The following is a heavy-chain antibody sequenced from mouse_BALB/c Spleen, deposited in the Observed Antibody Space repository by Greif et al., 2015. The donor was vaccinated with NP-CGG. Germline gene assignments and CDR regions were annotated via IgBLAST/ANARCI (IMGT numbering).Heavy chain of an antibody. CDR2: IYPGDGDT. Sequence: VMLVESGAELVRPGSSVKISCKASGYAFSSYWMNWVKQRPGQGLEWIGQIYPGDGDTNYNGKFKGKATLTADKSSSTAYMQLSSLTSEDSAVYFCARVGNYYFDYWGQGTTLTVSS. J-gene: IGHJ2*01. CDR1: GYAFSSYW. CDR3: ARVGNYYFDY. D-gene: IGHD2-1*01. V-gene: IGHV1-80*01.